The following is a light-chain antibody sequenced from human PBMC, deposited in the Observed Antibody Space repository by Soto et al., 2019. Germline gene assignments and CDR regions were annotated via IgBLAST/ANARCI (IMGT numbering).Light chain of an antibody. CDR1: QSVSSSY. CDR2: GAS. Sequence: VVTQSPGTLSLYTGERATLSCRASQSVSSSYLAWYQQKPGQAPRLLIYGASSRATGIPDRFSGSGSGTDFTLTISRLEPEDFAVYYCQQYGSSRITFGQGTRLEIK. J-gene: IGKJ5*01. V-gene: IGKV3-20*01. CDR3: QQYGSSRIT.